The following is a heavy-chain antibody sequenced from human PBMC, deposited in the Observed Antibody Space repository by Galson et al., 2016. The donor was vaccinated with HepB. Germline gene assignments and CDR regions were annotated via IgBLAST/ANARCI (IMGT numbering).Heavy chain of an antibody. Sequence: SLRLSCAVSGPTFSSYSMDWVRQAPGKGLEWVSYITSSSTIYYADSVKGRFTISRDNAKNSLYLQMNSLRDEDAAVYYCARESYYGGNSLDQYYFDYWGQGTLVTVSS. CDR2: ITSSSTI. J-gene: IGHJ4*02. CDR1: GPTFSSYS. CDR3: ARESYYGGNSLDQYYFDY. D-gene: IGHD4-23*01. V-gene: IGHV3-48*02.